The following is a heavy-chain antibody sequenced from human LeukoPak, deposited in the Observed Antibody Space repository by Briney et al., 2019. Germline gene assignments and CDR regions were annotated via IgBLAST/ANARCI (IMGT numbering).Heavy chain of an antibody. CDR2: INQSRGT. J-gene: IGHJ3*02. CDR3: AREKAYAYYYDSSGPQDGDAFDI. Sequence: PSETLSLTCAVQGGSLSGFFWTWMRQPPGKGPEWIGEINQSRGTNYNPSLKSRATMSVDTSKNQFSLKLSSATAADTAVYYCAREKAYAYYYDSSGPQDGDAFDIWGQGTMVTVSS. V-gene: IGHV4-34*01. D-gene: IGHD3-22*01. CDR1: GGSLSGFF.